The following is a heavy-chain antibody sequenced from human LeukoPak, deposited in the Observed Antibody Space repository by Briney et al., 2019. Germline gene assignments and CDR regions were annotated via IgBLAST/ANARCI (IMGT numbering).Heavy chain of an antibody. CDR1: GFTFNKYG. Sequence: GGSLRLSCIASGFTFNKYGMHWVRQAPGKGLEWVAVRSDDGSAQHYADSVRGRFTISRDNSKNTLSLQMNSLRPEDTAMYFCAKDRDPYSSGAWDSWGQGTLVIVSS. CDR3: AKDRDPYSSGAWDS. J-gene: IGHJ1*01. V-gene: IGHV3-30*18. D-gene: IGHD3-22*01. CDR2: RSDDGSAQ.